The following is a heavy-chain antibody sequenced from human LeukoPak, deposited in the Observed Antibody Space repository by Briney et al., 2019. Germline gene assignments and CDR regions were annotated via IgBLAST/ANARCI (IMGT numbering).Heavy chain of an antibody. V-gene: IGHV1-2*02. CDR2: INPNTGDA. Sequence: ASVKVSCKASGYTFTGYYMHWVRQAPGLGLEWMGWINPNTGDASYAQTFQGRVSLTRDTSINTHYMELSSLRSDDTAVYYCGRDGSHFDIDYWGQGTPVTVSS. CDR1: GYTFTGYY. J-gene: IGHJ4*02. D-gene: IGHD3-3*02. CDR3: GRDGSHFDIDY.